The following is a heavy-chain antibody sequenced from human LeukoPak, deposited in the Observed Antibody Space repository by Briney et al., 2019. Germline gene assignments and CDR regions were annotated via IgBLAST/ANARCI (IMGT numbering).Heavy chain of an antibody. V-gene: IGHV1-46*01. CDR2: INPSGGST. CDR3: ATTDDYGDYVRAFDI. Sequence: ASVKLSCKASGYTFTSYYMHWVRQAPGQGLEWMGIINPSGGSTSYAQKFQGRVTMTRDTSTSTVYMELRSLRSDDTAVYYCATTDDYGDYVRAFDIWGQGTMVTVSS. J-gene: IGHJ3*02. CDR1: GYTFTSYY. D-gene: IGHD4-17*01.